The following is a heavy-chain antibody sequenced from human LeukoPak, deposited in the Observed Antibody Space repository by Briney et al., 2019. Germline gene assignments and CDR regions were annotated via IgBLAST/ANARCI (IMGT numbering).Heavy chain of an antibody. CDR3: ARDRPSSLWSGGFDY. V-gene: IGHV3-21*01. J-gene: IGHJ4*02. D-gene: IGHD6-19*01. Sequence: GGSLRLSCAASGFTFSSYSMNWVRQAPGKELEWVSSISSSSSYIYYADSVKGRFTISRDNAKNSLYLQMNSLRAEDTAVYYCARDRPSSLWSGGFDYWGQGTLVTVSS. CDR2: ISSSSSYI. CDR1: GFTFSSYS.